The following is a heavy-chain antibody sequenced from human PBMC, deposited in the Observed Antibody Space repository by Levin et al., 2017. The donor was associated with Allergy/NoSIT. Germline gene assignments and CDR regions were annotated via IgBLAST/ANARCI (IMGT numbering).Heavy chain of an antibody. D-gene: IGHD3-22*01. CDR1: GFRFDDYV. CDR3: AKALVGYDNSGFYYGFDY. J-gene: IGHJ4*02. Sequence: GGSLRLSCAASGFRFDDYVMHWVRQAPGKGLEWVSGISWNTGSIGYADSVKGRFTISRDNAKNSLYLQMNSLRAEDTALYYCAKALVGYDNSGFYYGFDYWGQGTLVTVSS. V-gene: IGHV3-9*01. CDR2: ISWNTGSI.